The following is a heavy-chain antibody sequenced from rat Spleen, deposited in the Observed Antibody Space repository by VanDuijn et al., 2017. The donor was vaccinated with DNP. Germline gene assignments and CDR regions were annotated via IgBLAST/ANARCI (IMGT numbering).Heavy chain of an antibody. Sequence: EVQLQESGPGLVKPSQSLSLTCSVTGYSIISNYWGWIRKFPGNKMEWIGHISYSGSTSYNPSLKSRISITRDTSKNQFFLQLNSVTTEDTATYYCARYGVQWAFDYWGQGVMVTVSS. V-gene: IGHV3-1*01. CDR3: ARYGVQWAFDY. J-gene: IGHJ2*01. CDR2: ISYSGST. CDR1: GYSIISNY. D-gene: IGHD1-1*01.